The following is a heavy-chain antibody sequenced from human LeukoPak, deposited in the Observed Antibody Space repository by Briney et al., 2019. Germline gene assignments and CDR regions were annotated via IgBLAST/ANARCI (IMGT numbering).Heavy chain of an antibody. Sequence: GGSLRLSCTASGFTFGDYAMSWVRQAPGKGLEWVGFIRSKAYGGTTEYAASVKGRFTISRDDSKSIAYLQMNSLETEDTAVYYCTRDPDGSSRLDYWGQGTLVTVSS. J-gene: IGHJ4*02. CDR1: GFTFGDYA. CDR2: IRSKAYGGTT. D-gene: IGHD6-6*01. CDR3: TRDPDGSSRLDY. V-gene: IGHV3-49*04.